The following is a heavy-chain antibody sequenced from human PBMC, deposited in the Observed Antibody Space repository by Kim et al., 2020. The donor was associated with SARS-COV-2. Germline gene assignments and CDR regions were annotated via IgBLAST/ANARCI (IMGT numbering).Heavy chain of an antibody. D-gene: IGHD5-12*01. V-gene: IGHV3-33*01. Sequence: GGSLRLSCAASGFTFSSYGMHWVRQAPGKGLEWVAVIWYDGSNKYYADSVKGRFTISRDNSKNTLYLQMNSLRAEDTAVYYCARDRLDIVATIGVARYFDYWGQGTLVTVSS. J-gene: IGHJ4*02. CDR3: ARDRLDIVATIGVARYFDY. CDR2: IWYDGSNK. CDR1: GFTFSSYG.